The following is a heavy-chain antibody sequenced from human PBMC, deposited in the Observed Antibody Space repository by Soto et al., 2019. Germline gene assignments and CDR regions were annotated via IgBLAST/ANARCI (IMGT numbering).Heavy chain of an antibody. CDR2: ISYDGSNK. Sequence: ESGGGVVQPGRSLRLSCAASGFTFSSYGMHWVRQAPGKGLEWVAVISYDGSNKYYADSVKGRFTISRDNSKNTLYLQMNSLRAEDTAVYYCAKAQRYYDFWSGTGYYYYGMDVWGQGTTVTVSS. V-gene: IGHV3-30*18. J-gene: IGHJ6*02. CDR3: AKAQRYYDFWSGTGYYYYGMDV. CDR1: GFTFSSYG. D-gene: IGHD3-3*01.